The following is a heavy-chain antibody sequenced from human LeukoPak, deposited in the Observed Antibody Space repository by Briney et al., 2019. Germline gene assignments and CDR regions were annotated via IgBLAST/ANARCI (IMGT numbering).Heavy chain of an antibody. CDR1: GYTFTNYG. D-gene: IGHD2-15*01. CDR3: ARDLFVVAFDY. V-gene: IGHV1-18*01. CDR2: ISAYNGNT. Sequence: ASVKVSCKASGYTFTNYGISWVRQAPGQGLEWMGWISAYNGNTKYAQKLQGRVTMTTDTSTSTAYMELRSLRSVDTAVYYCARDLFVVAFDYWGQGTLVTVSS. J-gene: IGHJ4*02.